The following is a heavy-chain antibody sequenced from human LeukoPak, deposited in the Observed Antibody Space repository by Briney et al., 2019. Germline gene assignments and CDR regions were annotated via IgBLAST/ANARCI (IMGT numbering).Heavy chain of an antibody. D-gene: IGHD5-24*01. CDR2: MNPNSGNT. CDR3: ARAMATIGHDAFDI. Sequence: ASVKVSCKASGYTFTGYYMHWVRQAPGQGLEWMGWMNPNSGNTGYAQKFQGRVTITRNTSISTAYMELSSLRSEDTAVYYCARAMATIGHDAFDIWGQGTMVTVSS. V-gene: IGHV1-8*03. CDR1: GYTFTGYY. J-gene: IGHJ3*02.